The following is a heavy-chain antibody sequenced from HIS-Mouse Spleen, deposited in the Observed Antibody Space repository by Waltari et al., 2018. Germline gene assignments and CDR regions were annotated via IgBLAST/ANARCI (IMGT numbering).Heavy chain of an antibody. CDR2: IAYDGSNK. D-gene: IGHD4-17*01. CDR1: GFAFSSYA. V-gene: IGHV3-30-3*01. Sequence: QVQLVESGGGVVQPGRSLTLSCAASGFAFSSYAMHWVRQARGKGLGWVAVIAYDGSNKYYADSVKGRFTISRDNSKNTLYLQMNSLRAEDTAVYYCARDGEPEAFDIWGQGTMVTVSS. J-gene: IGHJ3*02. CDR3: ARDGEPEAFDI.